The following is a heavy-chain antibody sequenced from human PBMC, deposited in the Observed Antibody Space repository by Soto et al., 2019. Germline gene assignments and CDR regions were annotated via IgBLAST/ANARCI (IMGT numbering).Heavy chain of an antibody. Sequence: GGSLRLSCAASGFTFSSYSMNWVRQAPGKGLEWVSSISSSSSYIYYADSVKGRFTISRDNAKNSLYLQMNSLRAEDTAVYYCARDHGSGSYISVIYYYYGMDVRGQGTTVTVSS. CDR2: ISSSSSYI. CDR3: ARDHGSGSYISVIYYYYGMDV. J-gene: IGHJ6*02. D-gene: IGHD3-10*01. CDR1: GFTFSSYS. V-gene: IGHV3-21*01.